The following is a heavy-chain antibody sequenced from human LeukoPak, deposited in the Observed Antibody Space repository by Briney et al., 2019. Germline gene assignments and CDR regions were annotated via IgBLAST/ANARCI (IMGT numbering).Heavy chain of an antibody. J-gene: IGHJ1*01. CDR3: ASRTVSVSGVYFQH. V-gene: IGHV3-66*01. CDR1: GFTVSTSY. Sequence: PGGSLRLSCAASGFTVSTSYISGVRQAPGKGLEWVSVIYSGGGTDNADSVKGRFTIFRDNSKNTVYLQMNSLRAEDTAVYYCASRTVSVSGVYFQHWGQGTLVTVSS. CDR2: IYSGGGT. D-gene: IGHD5/OR15-5a*01.